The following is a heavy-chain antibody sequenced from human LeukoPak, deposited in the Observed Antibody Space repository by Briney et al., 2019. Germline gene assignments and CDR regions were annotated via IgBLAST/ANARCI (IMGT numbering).Heavy chain of an antibody. D-gene: IGHD2/OR15-2a*01. Sequence: GGSLRLSCAASGFTFSAYTMNWVRQAPGKGLEWVSSISGRSSFIYYADSVKGRFTISRDNTKNSLYLQMNSLRAEDTAVYFCAGEEVVTTVYEAFNNWGQGTMVTVSS. CDR3: AGEEVVTTVYEAFNN. V-gene: IGHV3-21*01. CDR2: ISGRSSFI. J-gene: IGHJ3*02. CDR1: GFTFSAYT.